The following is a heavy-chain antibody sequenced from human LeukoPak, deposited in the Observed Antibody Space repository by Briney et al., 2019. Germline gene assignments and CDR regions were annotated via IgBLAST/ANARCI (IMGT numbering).Heavy chain of an antibody. D-gene: IGHD6-13*01. J-gene: IGHJ6*03. CDR3: ARGMSSWSVGHYYMDV. V-gene: IGHV3-9*03. CDR1: GFNFVDFA. CDR2: ISWNSGSI. Sequence: GGSLRLSCAASGFNFVDFAMHWVRQVPGKGLEWVSGISWNSGSIVYADSVKGRFTISRDNAKNSLYLQMNSLRAEDMALYYCARGMSSWSVGHYYMDVWGKGTTVTVSS.